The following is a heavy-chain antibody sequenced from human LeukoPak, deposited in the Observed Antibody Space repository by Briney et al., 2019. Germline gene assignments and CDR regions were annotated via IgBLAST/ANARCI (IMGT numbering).Heavy chain of an antibody. CDR1: GYTFIDYF. CDR3: VRAVSGTLGGAFDI. Sequence: GASVTVSFKSAGYTFIDYFIHWMRQTPGQGRGWLGWINPNSGVTRYAQKFQDRVTITRDTPAYMELSSLKSDDTAVYYCVRAVSGTLGGAFDIWGQGTAVTVSS. D-gene: IGHD1-7*01. J-gene: IGHJ3*02. CDR2: INPNSGVT. V-gene: IGHV1-2*02.